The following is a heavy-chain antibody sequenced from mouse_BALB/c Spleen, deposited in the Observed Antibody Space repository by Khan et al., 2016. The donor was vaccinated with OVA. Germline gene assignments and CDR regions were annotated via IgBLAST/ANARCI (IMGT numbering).Heavy chain of an antibody. V-gene: IGHV1S136*01. J-gene: IGHJ3*01. Sequence: EVQLQQSGPELVKPGASVKMSCKASGYTFTSYVMHWVKQKPGLGLEWIGYIYPFNDDTKYNEKFKDKATLTSDKSSSTAYMELSSLTSEDSAVDYCAPVGTYDVSFAYWGQGTLVTVSA. CDR1: GYTFTSYV. D-gene: IGHD2-12*01. CDR3: APVGTYDVSFAY. CDR2: IYPFNDDT.